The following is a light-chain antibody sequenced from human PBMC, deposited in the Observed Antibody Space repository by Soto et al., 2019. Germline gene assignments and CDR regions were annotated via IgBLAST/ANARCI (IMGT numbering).Light chain of an antibody. V-gene: IGLV1-44*01. CDR3: AAWDDSLNGVV. CDR1: SSNIGSNT. J-gene: IGLJ2*01. CDR2: SNN. Sequence: QPVLTQPPSASGTPGQRVTISCSGSSSNIGSNTVNWYQQLPGTAPKLLIYSNNQRPSGVPDRFSGSKSGTSASLAISGLQSEDEADYYCAAWDDSLNGVVFGGGTTLTVL.